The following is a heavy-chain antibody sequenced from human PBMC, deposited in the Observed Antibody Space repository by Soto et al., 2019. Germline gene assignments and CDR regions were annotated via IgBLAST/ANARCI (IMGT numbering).Heavy chain of an antibody. CDR2: IGTAGDT. Sequence: GWSLRLSCAASGFTFSSYDMHWVRQATGKGLEWVSAIGTAGDTYYPGSVKGRFTISRENAKNSLYLQMNSLRAGDTAVYYCAREAVAYYYGSGGPSYYYYYMDVWGKGTTVTVSS. CDR3: AREAVAYYYGSGGPSYYYYYMDV. CDR1: GFTFSSYD. D-gene: IGHD3-10*01. J-gene: IGHJ6*03. V-gene: IGHV3-13*01.